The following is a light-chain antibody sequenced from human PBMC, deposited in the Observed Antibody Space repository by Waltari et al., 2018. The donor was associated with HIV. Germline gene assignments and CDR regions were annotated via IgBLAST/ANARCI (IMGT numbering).Light chain of an antibody. V-gene: IGKV1D-16*01. CDR1: QDVSSW. CDR2: AAT. J-gene: IGKJ4*01. Sequence: DIQMTQSPSSLSASVGHRVTITCRASQDVSSWVAWYQQKPEKAPKALIYAATSLQSGVPSRFSGSGSGTIFTLIISSLQPEDFATYYCQQYNTYPLTFGGGTKVEIK. CDR3: QQYNTYPLT.